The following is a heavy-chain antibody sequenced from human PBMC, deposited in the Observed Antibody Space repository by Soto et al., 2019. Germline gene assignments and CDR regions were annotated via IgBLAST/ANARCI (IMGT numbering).Heavy chain of an antibody. Sequence: ASVKVSCKASGYTFTSYGISWVRQAPGQGLEWMGWISAYNGNTNYAQKLQGRVTMTTDTSTSTAYMELRSLRSDDTAVYYCARGAVRYCSGGSCYGGRFDPWGQGTLVTVSS. D-gene: IGHD2-15*01. V-gene: IGHV1-18*01. J-gene: IGHJ5*02. CDR1: GYTFTSYG. CDR2: ISAYNGNT. CDR3: ARGAVRYCSGGSCYGGRFDP.